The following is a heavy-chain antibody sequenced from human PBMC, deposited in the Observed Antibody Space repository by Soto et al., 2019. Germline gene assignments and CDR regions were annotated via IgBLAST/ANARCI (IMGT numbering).Heavy chain of an antibody. V-gene: IGHV1-69*12. Sequence: QVQLVQSGAAVKKPGSSVKVSCKASGGTFSSYAISWVRQAPGQGLEWMGGIIPIFGTANYAQKFQGRVTITADESTSTAYMELSSLRSEDTAVYYCASSVVVTAIRLDYYYYGMDVWGQGTTVTVSS. CDR1: GGTFSSYA. CDR2: IIPIFGTA. CDR3: ASSVVVTAIRLDYYYYGMDV. D-gene: IGHD2-21*02. J-gene: IGHJ6*02.